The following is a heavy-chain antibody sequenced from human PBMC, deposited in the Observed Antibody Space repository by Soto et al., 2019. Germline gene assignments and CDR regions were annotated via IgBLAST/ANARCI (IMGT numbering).Heavy chain of an antibody. Sequence: SVKVSCKAAGGTFSSYAISWVRQAPGQGLEWMGEIIPIFGTANYAQKFQGRVTISADKYTSTAGMELRSLRSEDTAVNYCARPPVAMVRGVRWYYGMEVWAPGTTVAV. D-gene: IGHD3-10*01. CDR3: ARPPVAMVRGVRWYYGMEV. CDR2: IIPIFGTA. CDR1: GGTFSSYA. J-gene: IGHJ6*02. V-gene: IGHV1-69*06.